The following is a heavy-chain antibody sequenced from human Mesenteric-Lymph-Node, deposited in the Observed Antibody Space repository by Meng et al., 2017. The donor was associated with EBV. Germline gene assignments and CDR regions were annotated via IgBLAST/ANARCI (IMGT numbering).Heavy chain of an antibody. CDR3: AGGDYVNQFNY. Sequence: LRLQESGSGLVKPSQPLSLTCTVSGGSVNSGGYSWSWIRQSPEKGLEWIGYVHHSGLTYYNPSLETRVIISLERSKNQFSLKLTSVTAADTAVYYCAGGDYVNQFNYWGQGTLVTVSS. CDR2: VHHSGLT. J-gene: IGHJ4*02. CDR1: GGSVNSGGYS. D-gene: IGHD4-17*01. V-gene: IGHV4-30-2*06.